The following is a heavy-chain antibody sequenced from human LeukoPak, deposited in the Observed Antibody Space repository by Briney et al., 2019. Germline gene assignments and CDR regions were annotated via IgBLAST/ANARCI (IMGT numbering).Heavy chain of an antibody. CDR3: ARGMLVPVVTQTYYFDY. D-gene: IGHD4-23*01. J-gene: IGHJ4*02. Sequence: SETLSLTCTVSGGSISSGGYYWSWIRQHPGKGLEWIGYIYYSGSTYYNPSLKSRVTISVDTSKNQFSLKLSSVTAADTAVYYCARGMLVPVVTQTYYFDYWGQGTLVTVSS. CDR1: GGSISSGGYY. CDR2: IYYSGST. V-gene: IGHV4-31*03.